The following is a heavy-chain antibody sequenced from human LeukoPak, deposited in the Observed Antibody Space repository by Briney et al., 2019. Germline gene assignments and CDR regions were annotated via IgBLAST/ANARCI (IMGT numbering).Heavy chain of an antibody. CDR3: ARLELAAAGNRWFDP. CDR1: GGSISSGDYY. V-gene: IGHV4-39*01. CDR2: IYYSGST. D-gene: IGHD6-13*01. Sequence: SETLSLTCTVSGGSISSGDYYWPWVRQPPGRGLEWIGSIYYSGSTYYNPSLGSRVTISVDTSKNQFSLRLSSVTAADTAVYYCARLELAAAGNRWFDPWGQGARVTVSS. J-gene: IGHJ5*02.